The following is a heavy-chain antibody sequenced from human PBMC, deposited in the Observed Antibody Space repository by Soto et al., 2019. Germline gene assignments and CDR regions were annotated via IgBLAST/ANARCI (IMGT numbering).Heavy chain of an antibody. CDR1: GFTFSSYA. CDR3: TTGSYSSMIVVRFDY. D-gene: IGHD3-22*01. Sequence: GSLRLSCASSGFTFSSYAMSWVRQAPGKGLEWVSAISGSGGSTYYADSVKGRFTISRDNSKNTLYLQMNSLRAEDTAVYYRTTGSYSSMIVVRFDYWGHGTLVTVSS. CDR2: ISGSGGST. V-gene: IGHV3-23*01. J-gene: IGHJ4*01.